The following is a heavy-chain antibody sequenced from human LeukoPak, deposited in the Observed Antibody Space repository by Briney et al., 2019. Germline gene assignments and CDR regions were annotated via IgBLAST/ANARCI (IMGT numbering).Heavy chain of an antibody. V-gene: IGHV3-33*01. Sequence: GGSLRLSCAASGFTFSSFSMHWVCQAPAKGLEWVAVIWSDGSNKYYADSVKGRFTISRDNSKNTLYLQMNSLRAEDTAVYYCERYSSGFLDSWGQGTLVTVSS. D-gene: IGHD6-19*01. CDR2: IWSDGSNK. J-gene: IGHJ4*02. CDR1: GFTFSSFS. CDR3: ERYSSGFLDS.